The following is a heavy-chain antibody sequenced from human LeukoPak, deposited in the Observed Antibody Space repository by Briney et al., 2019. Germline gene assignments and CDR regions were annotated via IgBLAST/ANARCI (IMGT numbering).Heavy chain of an antibody. Sequence: GGSLRLSCAVSGFTFSSFWMTWVRQAPGQGLEWVANIKQDGSEKYYVDSVKGRFTISRDNAKSSLYLQMNALRAEDTAVYYCARDVRPDYWGQGTLVTVST. J-gene: IGHJ4*02. D-gene: IGHD6-6*01. CDR3: ARDVRPDY. CDR2: IKQDGSEK. V-gene: IGHV3-7*04. CDR1: GFTFSSFW.